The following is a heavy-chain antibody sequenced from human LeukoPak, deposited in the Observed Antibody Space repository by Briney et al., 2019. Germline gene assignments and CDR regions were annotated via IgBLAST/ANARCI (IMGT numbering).Heavy chain of an antibody. CDR1: GGSFSGYY. CDR2: INHSGST. D-gene: IGHD6-13*01. J-gene: IGHJ4*02. Sequence: SETLSLACAVYGGSFSGYYWSWIRQPPGKGLEWIGEINHSGSTNYNPSLKSRVTIAVDPSKNQFSLKLSSVTAADTAVYYCARGVAHRDIAAAGPNDFIPFDYWGQGTLVTVSS. V-gene: IGHV4-34*01. CDR3: ARGVAHRDIAAAGPNDFIPFDY.